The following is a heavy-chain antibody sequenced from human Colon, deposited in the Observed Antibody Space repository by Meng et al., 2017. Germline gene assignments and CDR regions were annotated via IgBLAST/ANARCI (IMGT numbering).Heavy chain of an antibody. V-gene: IGHV4-31*03. Sequence: SETLSLTCTVTRGSVSTGTHYWGWIRQPPGKGLEWIGYIYDSGSTYYNPSLKSRVFISLDTSQNQFSLNLNAVTDADTAGYYCARGGRTGGDFAYWGQGTLVTVSS. CDR2: IYDSGST. CDR1: RGSVSTGTHY. CDR3: ARGGRTGGDFAY. J-gene: IGHJ4*02. D-gene: IGHD1-1*01.